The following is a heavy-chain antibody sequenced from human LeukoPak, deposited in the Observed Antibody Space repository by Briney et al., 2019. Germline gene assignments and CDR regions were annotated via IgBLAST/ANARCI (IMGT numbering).Heavy chain of an antibody. J-gene: IGHJ4*02. CDR1: GYTFTGYY. V-gene: IGHV1-2*02. CDR2: INPNSGGT. D-gene: IGHD2-2*01. Sequence: ASVKVSCKASGYTFTGYYMHWVRQAPGQGLEWMGWINPNSGGTNYAQKFQGRVTMTRDTSISTAYMELSRLRSDDTAVYYCARDKVVPAAMRPNDYWGQGTLVTVSS. CDR3: ARDKVVPAAMRPNDY.